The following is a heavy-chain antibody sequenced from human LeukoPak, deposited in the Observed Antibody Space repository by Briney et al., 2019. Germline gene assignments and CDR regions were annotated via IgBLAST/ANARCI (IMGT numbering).Heavy chain of an antibody. V-gene: IGHV4-39*07. Sequence: PSETLPLTCTVSGDSISSSSYYWGWIRQPPGKGLEWIGSIYYSGSTYYNPSLKSQVTISVDTSKNQFSLKLSSVTAADTAVYYCARLGSRIAAAGTSISGAFDIWGQGTMVTVSS. CDR2: IYYSGST. J-gene: IGHJ3*02. CDR3: ARLGSRIAAAGTSISGAFDI. CDR1: GDSISSSSYY. D-gene: IGHD6-13*01.